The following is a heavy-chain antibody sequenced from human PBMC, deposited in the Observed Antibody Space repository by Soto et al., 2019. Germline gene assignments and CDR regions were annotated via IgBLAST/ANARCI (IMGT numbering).Heavy chain of an antibody. CDR2: IWYDGSNK. V-gene: IGHV3-33*01. CDR1: GFTFSSYG. D-gene: IGHD3-22*01. Sequence: GGSLRLSCAASGFTFSSYGMHWVRQAPGKGLEWVAVIWYDGSNKYYADSVKGRFTISRGNSKNTLYLQMNSLRAEDTAVYYCARSPTLRHYYDSSGSWFDPWGQGTLVTVSS. CDR3: ARSPTLRHYYDSSGSWFDP. J-gene: IGHJ5*02.